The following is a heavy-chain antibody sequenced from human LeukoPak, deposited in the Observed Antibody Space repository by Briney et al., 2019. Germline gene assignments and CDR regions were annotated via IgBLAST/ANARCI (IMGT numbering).Heavy chain of an antibody. V-gene: IGHV1-69*13. Sequence: SVKVSCKDSRGTFSSYAISWVRQAPGQGLEWMGGIIPIFGTANYAQKFQGRVTITADESTSTAYMELSSLRSEDTAVYYCAKESVVGVTSYWGQGTLVTVSS. D-gene: IGHD2-15*01. J-gene: IGHJ4*02. CDR3: AKESVVGVTSY. CDR1: RGTFSSYA. CDR2: IIPIFGTA.